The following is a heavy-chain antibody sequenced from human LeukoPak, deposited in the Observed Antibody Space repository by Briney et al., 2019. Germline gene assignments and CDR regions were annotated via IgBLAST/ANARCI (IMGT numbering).Heavy chain of an antibody. CDR2: IYYSGNT. V-gene: IGHV4-39*01. D-gene: IGHD3-22*01. J-gene: IGHJ4*02. Sequence: SETLSLTCTVSGGSLSSSSYYWGWICQPPGKGLEWIGSIYYSGNTYYNPSLKSRVTISVDTSKNQFSLKLTSVTAADTAVYYCARHKRAYYYDSSGSPDYWGQGTLVTVSS. CDR3: ARHKRAYYYDSSGSPDY. CDR1: GGSLSSSSYY.